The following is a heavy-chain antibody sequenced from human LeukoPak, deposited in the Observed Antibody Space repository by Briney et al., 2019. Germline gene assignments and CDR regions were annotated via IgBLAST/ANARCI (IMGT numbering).Heavy chain of an antibody. Sequence: SETLSLTCTVSGDSISRYYWSWIRQPAGKGLEWIGRFYTIGSTNYNPSLKSRVTMSLDTSKNQFSLTLNSVTAADTAVYYCARSAQSVTSYYFDSWGQGTLVTVSS. CDR1: GDSISRYY. CDR3: ARSAQSVTSYYFDS. J-gene: IGHJ4*02. V-gene: IGHV4-4*07. CDR2: FYTIGST. D-gene: IGHD4-17*01.